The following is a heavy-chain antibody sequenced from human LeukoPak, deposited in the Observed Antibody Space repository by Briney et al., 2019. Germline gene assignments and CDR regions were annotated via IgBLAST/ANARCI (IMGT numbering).Heavy chain of an antibody. CDR1: GGSFSGYY. V-gene: IGHV4-34*01. D-gene: IGHD3-3*01. J-gene: IGHJ3*02. CDR3: ARPRLTYYDFWSGSDDAFDI. CDR2: INHSGST. Sequence: SETLSLTCAVYGGSFSGYYWSWIRQPPGKGLEWIGEINHSGSTNYNPSLKSRVTISVDTSKNQFSLKLSSVTAADTAVYYCARPRLTYYDFWSGSDDAFDIWGQGTMDTVSS.